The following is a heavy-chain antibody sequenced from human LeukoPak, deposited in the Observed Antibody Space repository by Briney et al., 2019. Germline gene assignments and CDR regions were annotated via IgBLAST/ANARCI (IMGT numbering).Heavy chain of an antibody. CDR2: IKQDGSEK. J-gene: IGHJ3*02. V-gene: IGHV3-7*03. Sequence: GGSLRLSCAASGFTFSSYWMSWVRQAPGKGLEWVANIKQDGSEKYYVDSVKGRFTISRDNAKNSLYLQMNSLRAEDTAVYYCAREAVVEMATIGAFDIWGQGTMVTVSS. CDR1: GFTFSSYW. D-gene: IGHD5-24*01. CDR3: AREAVVEMATIGAFDI.